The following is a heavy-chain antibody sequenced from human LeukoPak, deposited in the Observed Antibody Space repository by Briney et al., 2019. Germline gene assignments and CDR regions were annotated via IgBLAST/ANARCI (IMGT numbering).Heavy chain of an antibody. J-gene: IGHJ4*02. D-gene: IGHD6-19*01. CDR3: ARTGYSSGWDFDY. CDR2: TYYRSKWYN. V-gene: IGHV6-1*01. Sequence: PSETLSLTCTVSGGSISSYYWNWIRQSPSRGLEWLGRTYYRSKWYNDYAVSVKSRITINPDTSKNQFSLQLNSVTPEDTAVYYCARTGYSSGWDFDYWGQGTLVTVSS. CDR1: GGSISSYY.